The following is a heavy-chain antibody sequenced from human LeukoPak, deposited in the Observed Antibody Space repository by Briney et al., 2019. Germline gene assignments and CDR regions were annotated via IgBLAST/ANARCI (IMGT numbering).Heavy chain of an antibody. CDR1: GYTVSGNY. Sequence: GGSLRLSCAASGYTVSGNYMNRVRQVPGKGLGCVSVINSGANTHYVDSVKGRFTISRDNSKNTLSLQMNSLRPEDTAVYFCAKRGANYWNDYWGQGTLVTVSS. CDR3: AKRGANYWNDY. J-gene: IGHJ4*02. V-gene: IGHV3-53*01. CDR2: INSGANT. D-gene: IGHD1-1*01.